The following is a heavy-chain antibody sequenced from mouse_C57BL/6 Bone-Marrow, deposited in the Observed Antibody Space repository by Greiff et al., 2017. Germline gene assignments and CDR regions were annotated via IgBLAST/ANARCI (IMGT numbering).Heavy chain of an antibody. D-gene: IGHD4-1*01. CDR1: GFTITNTS. J-gene: IGHJ3*01. V-gene: IGHV14-3*01. Sequence: VQLQQSVAELVRPGASVKLSCTASGFTITNTSMHWVKQRPEQGLEWIGSIDPANGNTKYAPKFQGKATITAETSSNTAYLQLRSLTSEDTAVYCGASEPHWDGFDYWGQGTMVTVSA. CDR3: ASEPHWDGFDY. CDR2: IDPANGNT.